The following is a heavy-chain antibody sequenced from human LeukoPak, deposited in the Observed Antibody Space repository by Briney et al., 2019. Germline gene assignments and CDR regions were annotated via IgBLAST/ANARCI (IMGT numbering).Heavy chain of an antibody. V-gene: IGHV1-69*05. CDR2: IIPIFGTA. J-gene: IGHJ6*03. D-gene: IGHD7-27*01. Sequence: VKVSCKASGGTFSSYAISWVRQAPGQGLEWMGGIIPIFGTANYAQKFQGRVTITTDESTSTAYMELSSLRSEDTAVYYCASRTGDPYYYYYMDVWGKGTTVTVSS. CDR3: ASRTGDPYYYYYMDV. CDR1: GGTFSSYA.